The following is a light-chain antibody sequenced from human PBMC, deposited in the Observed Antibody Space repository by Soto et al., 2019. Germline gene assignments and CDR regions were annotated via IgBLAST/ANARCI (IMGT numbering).Light chain of an antibody. CDR2: DAS. CDR3: QQYDNLPLT. Sequence: DIQMTQSPSSLSASVGDRVTITCQASQDISNYLNWYQQKPGKAPKLLIYDASKLETGGPSRFSGSGSGTDFTFTISSLQPEDIATSYCQQYDNLPLTFGGGTKVEIK. V-gene: IGKV1-33*01. J-gene: IGKJ4*01. CDR1: QDISNY.